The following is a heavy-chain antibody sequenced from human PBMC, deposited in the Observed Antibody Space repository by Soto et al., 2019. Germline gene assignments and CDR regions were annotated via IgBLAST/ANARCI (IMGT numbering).Heavy chain of an antibody. Sequence: QITLKESGPTLVKPTQTLTLTCTFSGFSLSTSGVGVGWIRQPPGKALEWLALIYWDDDKRYSPSLKSRLTINKDASKNQGVLTMTNMDPVDTATYYCAHMGPSSIAARLVNHWGQGTLVTVSS. D-gene: IGHD6-6*01. V-gene: IGHV2-5*02. CDR3: AHMGPSSIAARLVNH. CDR2: IYWDDDK. CDR1: GFSLSTSGVG. J-gene: IGHJ4*02.